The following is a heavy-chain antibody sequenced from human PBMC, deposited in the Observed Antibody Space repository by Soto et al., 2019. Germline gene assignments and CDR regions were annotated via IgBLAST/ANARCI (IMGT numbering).Heavy chain of an antibody. V-gene: IGHV4-28*01. CDR3: ARREIQGPINY. CDR2: IYYSGTT. D-gene: IGHD1-26*01. CDR1: AYSITSSNS. J-gene: IGHJ4*02. Sequence: SETLSLTCSVSAYSITSSNSWGWIRQPPGKGLEWIGYIYYSGTTYYNPSLKSRVTMSVDTSKNQFSLKLTSVTAVDTAVYYCARREIQGPINYWGQGTLVT.